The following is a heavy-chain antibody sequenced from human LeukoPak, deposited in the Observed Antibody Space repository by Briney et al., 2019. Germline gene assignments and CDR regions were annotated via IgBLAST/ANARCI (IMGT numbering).Heavy chain of an antibody. CDR2: ISWNSGSI. Sequence: GGSLRLSCAASGFTFDDYAMHWVRQAPGKGLEWVSGISWNSGSIGYADSVKGRFTISRDNAKNSLYLQMNSLRAEDTALYYCAKDLHPTVTTSPFDYWGQGTLVTVSS. D-gene: IGHD4-17*01. V-gene: IGHV3-9*01. J-gene: IGHJ4*02. CDR3: AKDLHPTVTTSPFDY. CDR1: GFTFDDYA.